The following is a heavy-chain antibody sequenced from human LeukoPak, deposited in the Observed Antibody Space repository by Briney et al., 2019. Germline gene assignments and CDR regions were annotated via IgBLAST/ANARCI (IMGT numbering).Heavy chain of an antibody. CDR1: GFTFSSYE. J-gene: IGHJ4*02. V-gene: IGHV3-48*03. CDR2: ISSSGSTI. CDR3: ARPNPYCGGDCYFDY. D-gene: IGHD2-21*02. Sequence: PGGSLRLSCAASGFTFSSYEMNWVRQAPGKGLEWVSYISSSGSTIYYADSVKGRLTISRDNAKNSLYLQMNSLRAEDTAVYYCARPNPYCGGDCYFDYWGQGTLVTVSS.